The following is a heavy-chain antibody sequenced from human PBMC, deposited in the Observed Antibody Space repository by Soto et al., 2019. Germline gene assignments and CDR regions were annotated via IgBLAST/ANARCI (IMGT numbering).Heavy chain of an antibody. D-gene: IGHD1-26*01. V-gene: IGHV2-5*02. CDR3: AHGTSIVGAPAFDY. Sequence: QITLKESGPALVKPTQTLTLTCSFSGFSLSTSGVGVGWVRQAPGKALEWLTLFYWDDDRRYNPSLKSRLTFAKDTSRNLVVLTMTNMDPVDTATSSCAHGTSIVGAPAFDYWGQGILVTVSS. J-gene: IGHJ4*02. CDR1: GFSLSTSGVG. CDR2: FYWDDDR.